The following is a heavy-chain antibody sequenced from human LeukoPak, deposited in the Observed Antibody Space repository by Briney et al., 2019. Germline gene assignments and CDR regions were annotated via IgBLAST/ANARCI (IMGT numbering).Heavy chain of an antibody. CDR2: INHSGST. CDR1: GGSFSGYN. D-gene: IGHD1-1*01. Sequence: PSETLSLTCAVYGGSFSGYNWSWIRQPPGKGLEWIGEINHSGSTNYNPSLKSRVTISVDTSKNEFSLKLSSVAAADTAVYYCARGRSGTTFYYYYYGMDVWGQGTTVTVSS. CDR3: ARGRSGTTFYYYYYGMDV. J-gene: IGHJ6*02. V-gene: IGHV4-34*01.